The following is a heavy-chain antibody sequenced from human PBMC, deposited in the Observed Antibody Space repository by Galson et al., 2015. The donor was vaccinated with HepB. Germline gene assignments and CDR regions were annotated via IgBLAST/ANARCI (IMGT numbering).Heavy chain of an antibody. CDR1: GDTFSSYV. CDR2: IIPIFVTT. V-gene: IGHV1-69*13. D-gene: IGHD2-15*01. Sequence: SVKVSCKASGDTFSSYVISWVRQAPGQGLEWMGRIIPIFVTTNYAQKMQGRFTITADESASTAYMELSSLASEDTAVYYCARSSRSGGALDAFDIWGQGTVVTVSS. J-gene: IGHJ3*02. CDR3: ARSSRSGGALDAFDI.